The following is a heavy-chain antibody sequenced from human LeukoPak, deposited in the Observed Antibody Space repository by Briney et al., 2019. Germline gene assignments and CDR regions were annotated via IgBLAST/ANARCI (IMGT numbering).Heavy chain of an antibody. CDR2: IYYSGST. CDR3: ARDPGSPWAFDI. Sequence: PSETLSLTCTVSGGSISSSSYYWGWIRQPPGKGLEWIGSIYYSGSTYYNPSLKSRVTISVDTSKNQFSLKLSSVTAADTAVYYCARDPGSPWAFDIWGQGTMVTVSS. J-gene: IGHJ3*02. D-gene: IGHD1-26*01. V-gene: IGHV4-39*07. CDR1: GGSISSSSYY.